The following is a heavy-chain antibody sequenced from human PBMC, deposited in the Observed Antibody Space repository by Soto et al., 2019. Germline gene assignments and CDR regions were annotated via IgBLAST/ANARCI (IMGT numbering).Heavy chain of an antibody. CDR3: ARDRELIVGATAYYYYGMDV. V-gene: IGHV1-18*01. J-gene: IGHJ6*02. Sequence: ASVKVSCKASGYSFTSYGFSWVRQAPGQGLEWMGWISAYNGYTNYAQKVQGRVTMTRDTSISTAYMELSRLRSDDAAVYYCARDRELIVGATAYYYYGMDVWGQGTTVTVSS. CDR2: ISAYNGYT. D-gene: IGHD1-26*01. CDR1: GYSFTSYG.